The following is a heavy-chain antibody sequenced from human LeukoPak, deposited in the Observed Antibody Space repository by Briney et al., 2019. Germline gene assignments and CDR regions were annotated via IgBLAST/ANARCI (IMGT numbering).Heavy chain of an antibody. CDR2: TYYRSKWYN. CDR1: GDSVSSNSAG. Sequence: SQTLSLTSAISGDSVSSNSAGWNWIRQSPSRGLEWLGRTYYRSKWYNDYAVSVKSRITINPDTSKNQFSLQLNSVTPEDTAVYYCAREEDLSGFYDWFDPWGQGTPVTVSS. D-gene: IGHD3-9*01. V-gene: IGHV6-1*01. J-gene: IGHJ5*02. CDR3: AREEDLSGFYDWFDP.